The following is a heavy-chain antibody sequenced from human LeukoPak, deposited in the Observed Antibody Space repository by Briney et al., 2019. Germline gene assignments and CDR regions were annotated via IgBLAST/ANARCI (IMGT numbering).Heavy chain of an antibody. D-gene: IGHD2-15*01. CDR3: ARSPVAATPTPFDY. J-gene: IGHJ4*02. Sequence: PSETLSLTCTVSGGSISSYYWSWIRQPAGKGLEWIGRIYTSGSTNYNPSLKGRVTISVDKSKNQFSLKLSSVTAADTAVYYCARSPVAATPTPFDYWGQGTLVTVSS. V-gene: IGHV4-4*07. CDR1: GGSISSYY. CDR2: IYTSGST.